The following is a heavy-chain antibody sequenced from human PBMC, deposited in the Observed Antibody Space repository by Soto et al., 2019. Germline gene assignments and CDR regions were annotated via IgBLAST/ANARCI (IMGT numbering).Heavy chain of an antibody. CDR3: ASYFYDSSGYFHYFDD. CDR2: ISGSGYST. D-gene: IGHD3-22*01. CDR1: GFTFPNYG. V-gene: IGHV3-23*01. J-gene: IGHJ4*02. Sequence: EVQLLESGGGLVQPGGSLRVSCVAAGFTFPNYGMSWVRQAPGKGLEWVSGISGSGYSTYYADSVKGRFTISRDNSKSTLHLQMNGLRAEDTASYYCASYFYDSSGYFHYFDDWGQGTLVTVSS.